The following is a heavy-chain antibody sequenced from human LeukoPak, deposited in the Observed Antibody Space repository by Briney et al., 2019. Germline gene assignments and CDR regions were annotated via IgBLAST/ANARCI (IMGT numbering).Heavy chain of an antibody. V-gene: IGHV3-74*01. CDR1: GFTFSSYW. Sequence: GGSLRLSCAASGFTFSSYWMHWVRQAPGKGLLWVSRINSDGSSTSYADSVKGRFTISRDIPKNTLYLQMNSLRAEDTAVFYCVRDRGDLDAFDIWGRGTMVTVSS. CDR2: INSDGSST. D-gene: IGHD2-21*02. CDR3: VRDRGDLDAFDI. J-gene: IGHJ3*02.